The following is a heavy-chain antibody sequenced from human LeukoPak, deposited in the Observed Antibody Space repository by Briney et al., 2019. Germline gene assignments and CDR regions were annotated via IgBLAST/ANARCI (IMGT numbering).Heavy chain of an antibody. CDR3: ARGALITMVRGVIIEGWFDP. V-gene: IGHV3-21*01. D-gene: IGHD3-10*01. J-gene: IGHJ5*02. CDR2: ISSSSSYI. Sequence: GGSLRLSCAASGFTFSSYSMNWVRQAPGKGLEWVSSISSSSSYIYYADSVKGRFTISRDNAKSSLYLQMNSLRAEDTAVYYCARGALITMVRGVIIEGWFDPWGQGTLVTVSS. CDR1: GFTFSSYS.